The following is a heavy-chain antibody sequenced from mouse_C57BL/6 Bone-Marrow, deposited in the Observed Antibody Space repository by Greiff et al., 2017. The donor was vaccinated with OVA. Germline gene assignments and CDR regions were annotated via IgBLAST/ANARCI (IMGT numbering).Heavy chain of an antibody. V-gene: IGHV5-6*01. J-gene: IGHJ4*01. Sequence: EVKLMESGGDLVKPGGSLKLSCAASGFTFSSYGMSWVRQTPDKRLEWVATISSGGSYTYYPDSVKGRFTISRDNAKNTLYLQMSSLKSEDTAMYYCARLSRGAMDYWGQGTSVTVSS. CDR3: ARLSRGAMDY. CDR2: ISSGGSYT. CDR1: GFTFSSYG.